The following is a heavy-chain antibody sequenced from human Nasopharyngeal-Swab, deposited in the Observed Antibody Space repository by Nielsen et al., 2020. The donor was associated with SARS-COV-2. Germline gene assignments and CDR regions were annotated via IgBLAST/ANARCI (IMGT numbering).Heavy chain of an antibody. D-gene: IGHD2-21*01. CDR2: INPDGREK. J-gene: IGHJ4*02. V-gene: IGHV3-7*05. CDR1: GFTFRNYW. Sequence: GESLKISCAASGFTFRNYWMNWVRQAPGKGLEWVANINPDGREKNYGASVKGRFTISRDNAENSVFLQMNSLRPEDTAVYSCGRVDYHGDGVVYWGQGTLVTVSS. CDR3: GRVDYHGDGVVY.